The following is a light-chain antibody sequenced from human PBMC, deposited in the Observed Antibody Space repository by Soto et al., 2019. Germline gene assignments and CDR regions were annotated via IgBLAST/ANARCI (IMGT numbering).Light chain of an antibody. J-gene: IGLJ2*01. CDR3: TSYTSRSTLVV. V-gene: IGLV2-14*01. CDR1: SSDVGGYNY. Sequence: QSVLTQPASVSGSPGQSITISCTGTSSDVGGYNYVSWYQQHPGKAPKLMISEVSNRPSGVSNRFSGSKSGNTASLTISGLQAEDEADYYCTSYTSRSTLVVFGGGTKVTVL. CDR2: EVS.